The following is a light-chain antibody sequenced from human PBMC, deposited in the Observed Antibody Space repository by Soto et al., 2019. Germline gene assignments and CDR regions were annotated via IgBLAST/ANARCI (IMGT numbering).Light chain of an antibody. J-gene: IGLJ2*01. V-gene: IGLV2-14*03. CDR1: SSDIGGYNY. CDR2: NVS. CDR3: SSYRTANPVR. Sequence: QSALTQPASVSGAPGQSITISCTGTSSDIGGYNYVSWYQQHPGEAPKLIISNVSNRPSGISNRFSGSKSGNTASLTISGLQAADEADYYCSSYRTANPVRFGRGTKLT.